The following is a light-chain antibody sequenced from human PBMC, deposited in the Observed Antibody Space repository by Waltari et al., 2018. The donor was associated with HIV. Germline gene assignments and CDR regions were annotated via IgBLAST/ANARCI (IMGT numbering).Light chain of an antibody. CDR2: GVG. CDR3: SSYINTDTLV. J-gene: IGLJ3*02. CDR1: SSDIGLYNL. V-gene: IGLV2-14*01. Sequence: QSALTQPASVSGSLGQLITISCTGTSSDIGLYNLVSWYQQHPGKAPQLVIHGVGTRPSGVSARFSGSKSGNTASLTISTLQAEDEADYYCSSYINTDTLVFGGGTKLTVL.